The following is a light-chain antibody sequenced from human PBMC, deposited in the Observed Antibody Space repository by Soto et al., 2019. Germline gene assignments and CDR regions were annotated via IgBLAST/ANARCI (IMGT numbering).Light chain of an antibody. CDR3: CSYSGTYTVV. CDR2: DVS. V-gene: IGLV2-11*01. J-gene: IGLJ3*02. CDR1: SSDVGAYNY. Sequence: QSLLTQPRSVSGSPGQSVTISCTGTSSDVGAYNYVSWYQQHPGKAPKLMIYDVSEWPSGVPNRFSGSKSGNTASLTISGLQAEDEADYYCCSYSGTYTVVFGGGTK.